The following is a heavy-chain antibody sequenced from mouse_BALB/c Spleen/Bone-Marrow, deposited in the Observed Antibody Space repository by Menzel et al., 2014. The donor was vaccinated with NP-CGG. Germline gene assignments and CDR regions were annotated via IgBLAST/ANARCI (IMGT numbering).Heavy chain of an antibody. CDR2: IYPGNGDT. J-gene: IGHJ2*01. Sequence: SGAELVKPGASVKMSCKASGYTFTSYNMHWVKQTPGQGLEWIGAIYPGNGDTSYNQKFKGKATSTADKSSSTAYMQLSSLTSEDSAVYYCARGDGYDSYYFDYWGQGTTLTVSS. D-gene: IGHD2-2*01. V-gene: IGHV1-12*01. CDR1: GYTFTSYN. CDR3: ARGDGYDSYYFDY.